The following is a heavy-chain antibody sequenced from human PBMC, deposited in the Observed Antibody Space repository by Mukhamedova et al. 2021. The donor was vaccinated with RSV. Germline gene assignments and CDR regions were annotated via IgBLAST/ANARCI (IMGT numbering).Heavy chain of an antibody. CDR3: TRLPDYYDSRGYRN. CDR2: IRSKANNYAT. J-gene: IGHJ4*02. V-gene: IGHV3-73*01. Sequence: IRSKANNYATQYGASVRGRFTISRDDSKNTAYLQMDSLKIEDTAVYYCTRLPDYYDSRGYRNWGQGSQVTVSS. D-gene: IGHD3-22*01.